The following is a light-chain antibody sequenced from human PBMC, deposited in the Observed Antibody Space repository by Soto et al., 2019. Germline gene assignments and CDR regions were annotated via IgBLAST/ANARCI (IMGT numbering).Light chain of an antibody. CDR2: GNN. Sequence: QSALTQPPSVSGAPGQRVTISCTGSSSNIGAGYDVHWYQQLPGTAPKLLIYGNNNRPSGVPDRFSGSKSDTSASLAITELQAEDEADYYCPSYDSSLSAYVFGPGTKVTVL. V-gene: IGLV1-40*01. CDR1: SSNIGAGYD. CDR3: PSYDSSLSAYV. J-gene: IGLJ1*01.